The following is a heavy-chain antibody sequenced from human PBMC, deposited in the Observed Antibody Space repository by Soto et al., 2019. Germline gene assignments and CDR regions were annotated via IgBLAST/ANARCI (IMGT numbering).Heavy chain of an antibody. CDR3: VRDGTKTLRDWFDP. J-gene: IGHJ5*02. CDR2: IYATGTT. Sequence: SETLYLICTFSGASISVFYWSWIRKSAGKGLEWIGRIYATGTTDYNPSLKSRVMMSVDTSKKQFSLKLRSVTAADTAVYYCVRDGTKTLRDWFDPWGQGISVTSPQ. D-gene: IGHD1-1*01. CDR1: GASISVFY. V-gene: IGHV4-4*07.